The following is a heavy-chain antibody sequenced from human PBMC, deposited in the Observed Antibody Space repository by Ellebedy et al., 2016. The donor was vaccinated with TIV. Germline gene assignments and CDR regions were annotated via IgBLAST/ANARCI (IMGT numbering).Heavy chain of an antibody. CDR2: INNDGSST. CDR3: TRGHREHSGSLDY. D-gene: IGHD3-10*01. Sequence: ETLSLTCAASGFTFSTYWMNWVRQAPGKGLVWVARINNDGSSTNYADSVKGRFTISRDNAKNTLYLQMNTLRADDTAIYFCTRGHREHSGSLDYWGQGTLVTVSS. V-gene: IGHV3-74*01. J-gene: IGHJ4*02. CDR1: GFTFSTYW.